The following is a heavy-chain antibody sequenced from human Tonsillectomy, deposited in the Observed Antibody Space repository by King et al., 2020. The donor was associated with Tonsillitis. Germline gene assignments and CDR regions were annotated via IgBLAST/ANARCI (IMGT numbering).Heavy chain of an antibody. J-gene: IGHJ4*02. Sequence: VQLVESGGGLVKPGGSLRLSCAASGFTFSDYYMSWIRQAPGRGLEGVSYITGSGNYTYYADAVKGRFTISRDNAKKSVYLQMNSLRAEDTAVYYCASGRFSKVTDYWGQGTLVTVSS. CDR2: ITGSGNYT. CDR1: GFTFSDYY. D-gene: IGHD1-26*01. V-gene: IGHV3-11*05. CDR3: ASGRFSKVTDY.